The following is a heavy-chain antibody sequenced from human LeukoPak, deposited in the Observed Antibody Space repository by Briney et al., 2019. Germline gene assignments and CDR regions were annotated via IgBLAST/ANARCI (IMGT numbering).Heavy chain of an antibody. CDR1: GGSINSYY. Sequence: SETLSLTCTVSGGSINSYYWGWIRQPAGKGLEWIGRIYTTGTTSYNPSLKSRVTISVDTSKNQFYLKLTSVTVADTAMYYCARAGYTISYYSLDYWGQGSLVTVSS. J-gene: IGHJ4*02. V-gene: IGHV4-4*07. D-gene: IGHD1-26*01. CDR3: ARAGYTISYYSLDY. CDR2: IYTTGTT.